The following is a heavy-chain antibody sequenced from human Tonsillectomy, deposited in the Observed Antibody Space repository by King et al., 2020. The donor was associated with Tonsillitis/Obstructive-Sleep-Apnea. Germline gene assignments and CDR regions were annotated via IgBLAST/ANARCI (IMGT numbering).Heavy chain of an antibody. J-gene: IGHJ6*02. CDR2: IKSKTDGGTT. V-gene: IGHV3-15*07. D-gene: IGHD3-3*01. CDR3: NTVRRIKIFGVAPHYYGMDV. Sequence: VQLVESGGGLVKPGGSLRLSCAASGFTFSNAWMNWVRQAPGKGLEWVGRIKSKTDGGTTDYAAPVKGRFTISRDDSKNTLYLQMNSLKTEDTAVYYCNTVRRIKIFGVAPHYYGMDVWGQGTTVTVSS. CDR1: GFTFSNAW.